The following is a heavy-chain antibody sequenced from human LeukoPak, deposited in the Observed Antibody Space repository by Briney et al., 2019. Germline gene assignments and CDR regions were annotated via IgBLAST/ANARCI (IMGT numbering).Heavy chain of an antibody. CDR2: IYYSGST. CDR1: GGSISSYY. CDR3: ARSPHCSSTSCYTYYYYGMDV. Sequence: SETLSLTCTVSGGSISSYYWSWIRQPPGKGLEWIGYIYYSGSTNYNPSLKSRVTISVDTSKNQFSLKLSSVTAADTAVYYCARSPHCSSTSCYTYYYYGMDVWGQGTTVTVSS. J-gene: IGHJ6*02. D-gene: IGHD2-2*02. V-gene: IGHV4-59*01.